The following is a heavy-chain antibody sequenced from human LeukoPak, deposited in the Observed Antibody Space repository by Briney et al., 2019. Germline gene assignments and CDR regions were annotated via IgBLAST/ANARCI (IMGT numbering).Heavy chain of an antibody. J-gene: IGHJ4*02. D-gene: IGHD6-19*01. CDR3: AKGSIAVAGAFDY. Sequence: GRSLRLSCAASGFTFSSYGMHWVRQAPGKGLEWVAVISYDGSNKYYADSVKGRFTISRDNSKNTLYLQMNSLRAEDTAVHYCAKGSIAVAGAFDYWGQGTLVTVSS. V-gene: IGHV3-30*18. CDR1: GFTFSSYG. CDR2: ISYDGSNK.